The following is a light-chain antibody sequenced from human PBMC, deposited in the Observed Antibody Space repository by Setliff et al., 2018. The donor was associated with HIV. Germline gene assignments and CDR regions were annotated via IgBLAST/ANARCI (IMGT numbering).Light chain of an antibody. J-gene: IGLJ1*01. Sequence: QSALAQPASVSGSPGQSSTISCTGTRSDIGTYDLVSWYRQYPGKAPKLIIYEVNRRPAGVSDRLSGSKSGNTASLTISGLRAEDEATYYCCSYTSSTTDVFGTGTKGTVL. CDR2: EVN. CDR3: CSYTSSTTDV. CDR1: RSDIGTYDL. V-gene: IGLV2-23*02.